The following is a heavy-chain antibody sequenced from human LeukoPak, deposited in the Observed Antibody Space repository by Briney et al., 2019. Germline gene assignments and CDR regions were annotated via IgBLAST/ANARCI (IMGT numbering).Heavy chain of an antibody. CDR3: ARHQNAYYYGSGSYYGNAFDI. D-gene: IGHD3-10*01. CDR1: GGSISSYY. J-gene: IGHJ3*02. V-gene: IGHV4-59*08. CDR2: IYYSGST. Sequence: PSETLSLTCTVSGGSISSYYWSWIRQPPGKGLEWIGYIYYSGSTNYNPSLKSRVTISVDTSKNQFSLKLSSVTAADTAVYYCARHQNAYYYGSGSYYGNAFDIWGQGTMVTVSS.